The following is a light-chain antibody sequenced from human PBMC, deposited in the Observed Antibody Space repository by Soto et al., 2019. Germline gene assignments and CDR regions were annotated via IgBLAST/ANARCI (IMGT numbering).Light chain of an antibody. CDR3: QQYGSSPPLP. V-gene: IGKV3-20*01. J-gene: IGKJ4*01. CDR2: GAS. CDR1: QSVSSSE. Sequence: EIVLTQSPGTLSLSPGERATLSCRASQSVSSSELAWYQQKPDQAPRLLVYGASSRATGIPDGFSGSGSGTAFTLTLSRPEPEDFAVYYCQQYGSSPPLPFGGGTKVEIK.